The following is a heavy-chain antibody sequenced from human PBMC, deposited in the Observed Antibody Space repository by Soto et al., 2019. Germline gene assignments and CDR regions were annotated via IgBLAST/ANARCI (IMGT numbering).Heavy chain of an antibody. Sequence: GGSLRLSCAASGFTFSSYGMHWVRQAPGKGLEWVAVISYDGSNKYYADSVKGRFTISRDNSKNTLYLQMNSLRAEDTAVYYCEKVTGGSGSYIPRNWGQGTLVTVYS. V-gene: IGHV3-30*18. CDR2: ISYDGSNK. J-gene: IGHJ4*02. CDR1: GFTFSSYG. D-gene: IGHD3-10*01. CDR3: EKVTGGSGSYIPRN.